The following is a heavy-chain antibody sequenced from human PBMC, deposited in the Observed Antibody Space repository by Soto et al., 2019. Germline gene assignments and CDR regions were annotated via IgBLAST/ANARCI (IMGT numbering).Heavy chain of an antibody. CDR1: GFTFSSST. Sequence: LRLSCTGSGFTFSSSTMTWVRQGPGKGLEWVSSISSSSSYIYFADSLKGRFTISRDNAKNSLYLQMNSLRAEDTAVYYCARDIGEMSAVWGQGTQVTVTS. J-gene: IGHJ4*02. D-gene: IGHD3-10*01. CDR3: ARDIGEMSAV. CDR2: ISSSSSYI. V-gene: IGHV3-21*06.